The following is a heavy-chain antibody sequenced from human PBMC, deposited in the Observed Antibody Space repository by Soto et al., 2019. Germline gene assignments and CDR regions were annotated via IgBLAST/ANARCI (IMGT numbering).Heavy chain of an antibody. CDR3: AKDTALRSSEGDYWYFDL. CDR2: ISWNSGSI. D-gene: IGHD2-21*01. V-gene: IGHV3-9*01. CDR1: GFTFDDYA. J-gene: IGHJ2*01. Sequence: SLRLSCAASGFTFDDYAMHWVRQAPGKGLEWVSGISWNSGSIGYADSVKGRFTISRDNAKNSLYLQMNSLRAEDTALYYCAKDTALRSSEGDYWYFDLWGRGTLVTVSS.